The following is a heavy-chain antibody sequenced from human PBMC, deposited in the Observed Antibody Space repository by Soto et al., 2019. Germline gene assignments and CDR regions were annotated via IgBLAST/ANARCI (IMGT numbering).Heavy chain of an antibody. V-gene: IGHV6-1*01. D-gene: IGHD3-3*01. CDR1: GDSVSSNSAA. CDR3: ASMGDIFGVFTRYYFYGMEV. CDR2: TYYRSKWYN. J-gene: IGHJ6*02. Sequence: SQTLSLTCAISGDSVSSNSAAWNWIRQSPSRGLEWLGRTYYRSKWYNDYAVSVKSRITINPDTSKNQFSLQLNSVTPEYTAVYYCASMGDIFGVFTRYYFYGMEVWGQGTTVNVSS.